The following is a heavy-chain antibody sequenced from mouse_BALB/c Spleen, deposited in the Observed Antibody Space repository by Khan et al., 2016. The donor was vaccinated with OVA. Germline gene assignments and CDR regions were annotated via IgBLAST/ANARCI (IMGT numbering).Heavy chain of an antibody. CDR1: GFPITSGYY. J-gene: IGHJ1*01. Sequence: VQLVESGPGLVKPSQSLFLACSITGFPITSGYYWIWIRQSPGKPLEWMGYITHSGETFYNPSLQSPISITRETSKNQFFLQLNSVTTEDTAMYYCAGDLYGYWYCDVWGAGTTVTVSS. V-gene: IGHV12-3*02. CDR2: ITHSGET. D-gene: IGHD1-1*01. CDR3: AGDLYGYWYCDV.